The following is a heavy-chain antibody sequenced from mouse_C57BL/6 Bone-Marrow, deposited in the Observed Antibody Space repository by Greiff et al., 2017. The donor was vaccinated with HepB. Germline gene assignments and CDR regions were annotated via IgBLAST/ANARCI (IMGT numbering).Heavy chain of an antibody. J-gene: IGHJ2*01. CDR3: ARTVVALYYFDY. V-gene: IGHV1-64*01. CDR1: GYTFTSYW. CDR2: IHPNSGST. D-gene: IGHD1-1*01. Sequence: QVQLKESGAELVKPGASVKLSCKASGYTFTSYWMHWVKQRPGQGLEWIGMIHPNSGSTNYNEKFKSKATLTVDKSSSTAYMQLSSLTSEDSAVYYCARTVVALYYFDYWGQGTTLTVSS.